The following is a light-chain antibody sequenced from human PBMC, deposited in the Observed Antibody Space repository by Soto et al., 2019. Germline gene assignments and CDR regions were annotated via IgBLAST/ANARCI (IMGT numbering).Light chain of an antibody. Sequence: DIQMTQSPSSLSASVGDRVTITCRASQSIGSSLNWYQQKPGKAPKLLIYSASSLQSEVPSRFSGSGSGTDFTLTISSLQPEDFATFHFQQSYSPPWTFGQGTKVEIK. V-gene: IGKV1-39*01. J-gene: IGKJ1*01. CDR3: QQSYSPPWT. CDR2: SAS. CDR1: QSIGSS.